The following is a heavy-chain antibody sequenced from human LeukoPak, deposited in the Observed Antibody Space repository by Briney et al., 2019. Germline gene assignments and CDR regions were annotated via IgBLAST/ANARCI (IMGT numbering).Heavy chain of an antibody. CDR2: IIPIFGTA. CDR3: ARAYYYDSKYYYYMDV. J-gene: IGHJ6*03. Sequence: SVKVSCKASGGTFSSYAVSWVRQAPGQELEWMGGIIPIFGTANYAQKFQGRVTITTDESTSTAYMELSSLRSEDTAVYYCARAYYYDSKYYYYMDVWGKGTTVTVSS. V-gene: IGHV1-69*05. D-gene: IGHD3-22*01. CDR1: GGTFSSYA.